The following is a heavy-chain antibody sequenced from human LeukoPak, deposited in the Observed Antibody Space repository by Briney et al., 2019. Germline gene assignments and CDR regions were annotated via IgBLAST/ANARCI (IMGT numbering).Heavy chain of an antibody. CDR2: ISSSSSYI. CDR3: ARVSLIQYDSSGYWRD. Sequence: GGSLRLSCAASGFTFSSYSMNWVRQAPGKELEWVSSISSSSSYIYYADSVKGRFTISRDNAKNSLYLQMNSLRAEDTAVYYCARVSLIQYDSSGYWRDWGQGTLVTVSS. D-gene: IGHD3-22*01. V-gene: IGHV3-21*01. CDR1: GFTFSSYS. J-gene: IGHJ4*02.